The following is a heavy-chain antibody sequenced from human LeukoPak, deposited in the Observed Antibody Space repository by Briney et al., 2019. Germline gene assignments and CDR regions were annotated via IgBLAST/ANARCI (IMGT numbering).Heavy chain of an antibody. D-gene: IGHD6-13*01. CDR3: ARYPLSYSSNWHYYFDY. J-gene: IGHJ4*02. CDR1: GYTFTGYY. Sequence: GASVKVSCKASGYTFTGYYMHWVRQAPGQGLEWMGWINPNSGGTNYAQKVQGRVTMTTDTSTSTAYMELRSLRSDDTAVYYCARYPLSYSSNWHYYFDYWGQGTLLTVSS. CDR2: INPNSGGT. V-gene: IGHV1-2*02.